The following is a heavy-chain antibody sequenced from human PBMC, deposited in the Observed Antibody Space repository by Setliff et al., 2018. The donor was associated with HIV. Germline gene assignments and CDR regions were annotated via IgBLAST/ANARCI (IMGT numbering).Heavy chain of an antibody. Sequence: GGSLRLSCVASGFTFSNYAMTWVRQAPGKGLEWVSLPRGSGDTTYYADSVKGRFTISRDNSKNTLYLQMNSLRAEDTAVYYWSKVRGRWGPLADHYFD. D-gene: IGHD3-10*01. V-gene: IGHV3-23*01. J-gene: IGHJ4*01. CDR1: GFTFSNYA. CDR3: SKVRGRWGPLADHYFD. CDR2: PRGSGDTT.